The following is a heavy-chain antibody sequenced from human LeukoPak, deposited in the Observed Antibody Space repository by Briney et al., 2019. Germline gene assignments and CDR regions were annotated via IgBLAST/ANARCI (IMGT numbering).Heavy chain of an antibody. V-gene: IGHV1-18*01. Sequence: ASVKVSCKASGYTFTSYGISWVRQAPRQGLEWMGWISAYNGNTNYAQKLQGRVTMTTDTSTSTAYMELRSLRSDDTAVYYCARAIGFWSGYNPYERYDAFDIWGQGTMVTVSS. J-gene: IGHJ3*02. D-gene: IGHD3-3*01. CDR2: ISAYNGNT. CDR1: GYTFTSYG. CDR3: ARAIGFWSGYNPYERYDAFDI.